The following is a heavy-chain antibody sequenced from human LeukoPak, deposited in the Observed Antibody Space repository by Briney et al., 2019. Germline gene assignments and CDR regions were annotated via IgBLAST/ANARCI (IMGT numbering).Heavy chain of an antibody. Sequence: PGGSLRLSCAASGFTFSSYAMSWVRQAPGRGLEWVSAISGSGGSTYYADSVKGRFTISRDNSKNTLYLQMNSLRAEDTAVYYCAKDRAGWPALVTAFLFDPWGQGTLVTVSS. J-gene: IGHJ5*02. CDR1: GFTFSSYA. D-gene: IGHD2-21*02. V-gene: IGHV3-23*01. CDR2: ISGSGGST. CDR3: AKDRAGWPALVTAFLFDP.